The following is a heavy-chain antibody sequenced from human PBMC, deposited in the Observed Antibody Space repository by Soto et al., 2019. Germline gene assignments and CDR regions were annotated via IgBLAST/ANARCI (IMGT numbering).Heavy chain of an antibody. CDR1: GFTFSSYT. CDR3: AKEFPGIAAAGTYFDY. CDR2: ISGSGGST. J-gene: IGHJ4*02. D-gene: IGHD6-13*01. Sequence: EVQLLESGGGLVQPGGSLRLSCAASGFTFSSYTMSWVRQAPGKGLEWVSAISGSGGSTYYADSVKGRFTISRDNSKNTLYLQMNSLRAEDTAVYYCAKEFPGIAAAGTYFDYWGQGTLVTVSS. V-gene: IGHV3-23*01.